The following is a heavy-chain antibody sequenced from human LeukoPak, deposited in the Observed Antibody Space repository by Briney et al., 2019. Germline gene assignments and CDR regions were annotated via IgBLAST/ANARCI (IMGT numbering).Heavy chain of an antibody. J-gene: IGHJ4*02. CDR1: GYTLTELS. V-gene: IGHV1-24*01. CDR2: FDPEDGET. CDR3: ATEPLSGSYRGYYFDY. Sequence: ASVKVSCKASGYTLTELSMHWVRQAPGKGLEWMGGFDPEDGETIYAQKFQGRVTMTEDTSTDTAYMELSSLRSEDTAVYYCATEPLSGSYRGYYFDYWGQGTLVTVSS. D-gene: IGHD1-26*01.